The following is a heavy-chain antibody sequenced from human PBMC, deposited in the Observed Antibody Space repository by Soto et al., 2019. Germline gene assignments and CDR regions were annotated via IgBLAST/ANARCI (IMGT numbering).Heavy chain of an antibody. CDR1: GYTFTSYG. V-gene: IGHV1-18*01. CDR2: ISAYNGNT. J-gene: IGHJ3*02. D-gene: IGHD4-17*01. CDR3: ARAWYYGDFVTTIAFDI. Sequence: VSVKVSCKASGYTFTSYGISWVRRAPGQGLEWMGWISAYNGNTNYAQKLQGRVTMTTDTSTSTAYMELRSLRSDDTAVYYSARAWYYGDFVTTIAFDIWGQGTMVTVSS.